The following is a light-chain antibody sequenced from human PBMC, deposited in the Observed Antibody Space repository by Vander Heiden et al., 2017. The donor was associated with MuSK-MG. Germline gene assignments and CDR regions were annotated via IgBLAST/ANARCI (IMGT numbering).Light chain of an antibody. V-gene: IGLV1-40*01. CDR3: QSYDSSLSGSGV. CDR2: GNS. CDR1: SSNIGAGYD. J-gene: IGLJ1*01. Sequence: QSVLPPPPSVSGAPGQRVTISCTGSSSNIGAGYDVHWYQQLPGTAPKLLIYGNSNRPSGVPDRFSGSKSGTSASLAITGLQAEDEADYYCQSYDSSLSGSGVFGTGTKVTVL.